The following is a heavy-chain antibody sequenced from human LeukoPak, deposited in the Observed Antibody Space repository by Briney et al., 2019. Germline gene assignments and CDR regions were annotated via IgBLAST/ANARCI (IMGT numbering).Heavy chain of an antibody. J-gene: IGHJ4*02. D-gene: IGHD5-18*01. V-gene: IGHV1-18*01. CDR3: ACVSRGYSYGFDY. CDR1: GYTFTSYG. Sequence: ASVKVSCKASGYTFTSYGISWVRQAPGQGLEWMGWISAYNGNTNYAQKLQGRVTMTTDTSTSTAYMELRRLRSDDTGVYYSACVSRGYSYGFDYWGQGTLVTVPS. CDR2: ISAYNGNT.